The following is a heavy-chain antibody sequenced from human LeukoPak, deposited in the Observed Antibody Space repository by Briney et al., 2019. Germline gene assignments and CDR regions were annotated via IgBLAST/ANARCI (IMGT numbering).Heavy chain of an antibody. Sequence: SETLSPTCTVSGGSIGSYYWSWIRQPPGKGLEWIGYVYYSGSTSYNPSLKSRVTISVDTSKNQFSLKLSSVTAADTAVYYCARSGYCSSTSCYRSLWFDPWGQGTLVTVSS. J-gene: IGHJ5*02. D-gene: IGHD2-2*02. CDR1: GGSIGSYY. V-gene: IGHV4-59*01. CDR3: ARSGYCSSTSCYRSLWFDP. CDR2: VYYSGST.